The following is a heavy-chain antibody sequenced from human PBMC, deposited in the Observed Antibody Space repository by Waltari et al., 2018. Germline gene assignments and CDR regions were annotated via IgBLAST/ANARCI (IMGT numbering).Heavy chain of an antibody. V-gene: IGHV4-38-2*02. CDR2: MIHSGRT. Sequence: QVQLQESGPGLVKSSETLTLTCAISGDSIRRAFYWGWIRQPPGKGLEWIGRMIHSGRTYYNPSLRSRVTMIIDTSKNQCSLRLSSVTAADTAVYYCARDMVQGENGMDVWGQGTTVIVSS. D-gene: IGHD3-10*01. J-gene: IGHJ6*02. CDR3: ARDMVQGENGMDV. CDR1: GDSIRRAFY.